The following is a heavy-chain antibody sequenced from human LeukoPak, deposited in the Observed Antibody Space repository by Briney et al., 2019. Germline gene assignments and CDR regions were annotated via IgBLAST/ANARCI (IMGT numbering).Heavy chain of an antibody. Sequence: ASVKVSCKASGYTFTSYGISWVRQAPGQGLEWMGWISAYSGDTNYAQKFQGRATMTTDTSTSTAYMELRSLSSDDTAVYYCGRDNWNYGSSMDVWGQGTTVTVSS. J-gene: IGHJ6*02. CDR3: GRDNWNYGSSMDV. V-gene: IGHV1-18*01. CDR2: ISAYSGDT. CDR1: GYTFTSYG. D-gene: IGHD1-7*01.